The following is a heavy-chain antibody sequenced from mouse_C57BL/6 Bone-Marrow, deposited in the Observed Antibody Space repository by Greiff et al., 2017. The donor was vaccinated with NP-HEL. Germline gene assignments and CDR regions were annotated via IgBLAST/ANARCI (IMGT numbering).Heavy chain of an antibody. CDR3: ANGYDGTVVPLFAY. Sequence: EVQLQQSGPELVKPGASVKMSCKASGYTFTDYNMHWVKQSHGKSLEWIGYINPNNGGTSYNQKFKGKATLTVNKSSSTAYMELRSLTSEDSAVYYCANGYDGTVVPLFAYWGQGTLVTVSA. J-gene: IGHJ3*01. CDR1: GYTFTDYN. CDR2: INPNNGGT. D-gene: IGHD2-2*01. V-gene: IGHV1-22*01.